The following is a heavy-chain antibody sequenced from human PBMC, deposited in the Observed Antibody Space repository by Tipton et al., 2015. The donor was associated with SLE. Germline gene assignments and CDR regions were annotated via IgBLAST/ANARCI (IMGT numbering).Heavy chain of an antibody. CDR1: GGSISSHY. CDR3: ARQSSDWLDY. CDR2: IYYSGST. D-gene: IGHD6-19*01. V-gene: IGHV4-59*11. J-gene: IGHJ4*02. Sequence: TLSLTCTVSGGSISSHYWSWIRQPPGKGLEWIGYIYYSGSTNYNPSLKSRVTISVDTSKNQFSLQLSSVTAADTAVYYCARQSSDWLDYWGQGTLVTVSS.